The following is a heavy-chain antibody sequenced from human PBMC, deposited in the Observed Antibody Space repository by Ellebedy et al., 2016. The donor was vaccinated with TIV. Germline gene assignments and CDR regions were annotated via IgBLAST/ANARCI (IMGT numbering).Heavy chain of an antibody. Sequence: ASVKVSXKGSGYSFSSYTIGWVRQAPGQGLEWMGWVSPYNGNTNYAQKFQARVTMTTDTSTSTAYMELRSLRSDDTALYFCARDSDYGGVTNHWYFNLWGRGTLVTVSS. CDR3: ARDSDYGGVTNHWYFNL. D-gene: IGHD4-23*01. CDR2: VSPYNGNT. V-gene: IGHV1-18*01. CDR1: GYSFSSYT. J-gene: IGHJ2*01.